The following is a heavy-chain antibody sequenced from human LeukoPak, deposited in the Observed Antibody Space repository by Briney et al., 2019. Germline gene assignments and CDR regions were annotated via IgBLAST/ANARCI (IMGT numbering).Heavy chain of an antibody. J-gene: IGHJ4*02. Sequence: PGGSLRLSCAASGFTFSSYWMHWVRQTPGKGLVWVSRISSDGSSTSYADSVKGRFTISRDNAKNTLYLQMNSLRAEDTAFYYCSRDAYSSSWFYFDYWGQGTPVTVSS. V-gene: IGHV3-74*01. CDR1: GFTFSSYW. CDR2: ISSDGSST. D-gene: IGHD6-13*01. CDR3: SRDAYSSSWFYFDY.